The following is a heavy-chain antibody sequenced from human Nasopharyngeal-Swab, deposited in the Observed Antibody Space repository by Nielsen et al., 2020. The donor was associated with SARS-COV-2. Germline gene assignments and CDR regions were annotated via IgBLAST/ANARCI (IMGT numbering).Heavy chain of an antibody. V-gene: IGHV4-34*01. CDR2: INDRGSG. CDR1: GGTINGFN. Sequence: SETLSLTCAVFGGTINGFNWKWLRRTPGKGLEWIGEINDRGSGNYNPSLRSRVTISAGTSHIQFSLKLHSVTAADTAVYYCARGQDAYYYMDVWGEGTTVTVFS. D-gene: IGHD2-15*01. J-gene: IGHJ6*03. CDR3: ARGQDAYYYMDV.